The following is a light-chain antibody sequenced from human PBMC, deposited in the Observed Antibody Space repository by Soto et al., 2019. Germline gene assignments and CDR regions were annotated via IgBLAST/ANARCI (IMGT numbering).Light chain of an antibody. CDR3: QQYGDSPLT. CDR2: GAS. V-gene: IGKV3-20*01. Sequence: EIVLTQSPGTLSLSPGERATLSCRASQSVSRSTSLAWYQEKTGQAPRLLIYGASSRAVGVPDRFSGSGSGTDFTLTISRLEPEDFEVYYCQQYGDSPLTFGGGTKVE. CDR1: QSVSRSTS. J-gene: IGKJ4*01.